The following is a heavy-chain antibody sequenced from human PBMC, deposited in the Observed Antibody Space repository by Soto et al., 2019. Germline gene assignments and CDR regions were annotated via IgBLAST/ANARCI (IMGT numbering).Heavy chain of an antibody. CDR2: ISYDGSNK. CDR3: AREWYYYDSSGYLNCFDY. Sequence: GGSLRLSCAASGFTFSSYAMHWVRQAPGKGLEWVAVISYDGSNKYYADSVKGRFTISRDNSKNTLYLQMNSLRAEDTAVYYCAREWYYYDSSGYLNCFDYWGQGTLVTVSS. J-gene: IGHJ4*02. D-gene: IGHD3-22*01. CDR1: GFTFSSYA. V-gene: IGHV3-30-3*01.